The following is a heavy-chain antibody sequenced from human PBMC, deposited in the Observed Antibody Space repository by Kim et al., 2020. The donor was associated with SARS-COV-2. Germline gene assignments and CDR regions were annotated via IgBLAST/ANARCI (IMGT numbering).Heavy chain of an antibody. J-gene: IGHJ4*02. Sequence: GGSLRLSCAASGFTFSDYYMSWIRQAPGKGLEWVSYISSSGSTIYYADSVKGRFTISRDNAKNSLYLQMNSLRAEDTAVYYCARDWEIGQWYYYGSGSYTFDYWGQGTLVTVSS. CDR1: GFTFSDYY. D-gene: IGHD3-10*01. CDR3: ARDWEIGQWYYYGSGSYTFDY. V-gene: IGHV3-11*01. CDR2: ISSSGSTI.